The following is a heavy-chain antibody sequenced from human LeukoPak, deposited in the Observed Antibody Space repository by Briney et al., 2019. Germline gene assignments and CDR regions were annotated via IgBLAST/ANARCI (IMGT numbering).Heavy chain of an antibody. J-gene: IGHJ5*02. CDR1: GYTLRELS. V-gene: IGHV1-24*01. D-gene: IGHD2-2*01. CDR3: ATYRLIGYCSGTSCHNWFDP. CDR2: FDPEDDET. Sequence: ASVKVSCKVSGYTLRELSMHWVRQAPGKGLEWMGGFDPEDDETIYAQRFQGRVTMTEDTSTDTAYMELSSLRSEDTAVYYCATYRLIGYCSGTSCHNWFDPWGQGTLVTVSS.